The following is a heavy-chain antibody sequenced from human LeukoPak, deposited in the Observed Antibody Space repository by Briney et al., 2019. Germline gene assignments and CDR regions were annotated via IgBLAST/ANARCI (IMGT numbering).Heavy chain of an antibody. J-gene: IGHJ4*02. CDR3: ASASRWGDLLLGY. CDR2: IRDSGTS. D-gene: IGHD3-16*02. CDR1: GGSISSGGLY. Sequence: SETLSLTCTVSGGSISSGGLYWSWIRQHPGKGLEWIGYIRDSGTSYYNPSLKSRVAIALGTSKNQCSLNLSSVTAADPVVYYCASASRWGDLLLGYWGQGTLVTVSS. V-gene: IGHV4-31*03.